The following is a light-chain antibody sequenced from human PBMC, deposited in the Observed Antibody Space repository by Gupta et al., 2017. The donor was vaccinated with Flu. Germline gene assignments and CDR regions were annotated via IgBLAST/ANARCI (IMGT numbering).Light chain of an antibody. CDR1: QSISSW. Sequence: GDRVTITCRASQSISSWLAWYQQKPGKAPKLLMYKASSLESGVPSRFSGSGSETEFTLTISRLQPDDLATYYCQQYSTSSRTFGQGTKVEIK. CDR2: KAS. J-gene: IGKJ1*01. CDR3: QQYSTSSRT. V-gene: IGKV1-5*03.